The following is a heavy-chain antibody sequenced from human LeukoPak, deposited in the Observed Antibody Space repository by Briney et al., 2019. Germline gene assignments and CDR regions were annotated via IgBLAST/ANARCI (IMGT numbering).Heavy chain of an antibody. CDR3: ARGGFGELFNYYYYMDV. CDR1: GYSISSGYY. Sequence: SETLSLTCTVSGYSISSGYYWGWIRQPPGKGLEWIGSIYHSGSTYYNPSLKSRATISVDTSKNQFSLKLSSVTAADTAVYYCARGGFGELFNYYYYMDVWGKGTTVTISS. CDR2: IYHSGST. J-gene: IGHJ6*03. V-gene: IGHV4-38-2*02. D-gene: IGHD3-10*01.